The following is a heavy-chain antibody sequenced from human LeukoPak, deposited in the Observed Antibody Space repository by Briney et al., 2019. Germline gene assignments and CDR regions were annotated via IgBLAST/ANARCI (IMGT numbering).Heavy chain of an antibody. J-gene: IGHJ1*01. V-gene: IGHV3-21*01. Sequence: PGGSLRLSCAASGFTFSSYGMNWVRQAPGKGLEWVSSISSSSSYIYYADSVKGRFTISRDNAKNSLYLQMNSLRAEDTAVYYCARDFNDPYDSSGYYLRAEYFQHWGQGTLVTVSS. CDR2: ISSSSSYI. CDR3: ARDFNDPYDSSGYYLRAEYFQH. CDR1: GFTFSSYG. D-gene: IGHD3-22*01.